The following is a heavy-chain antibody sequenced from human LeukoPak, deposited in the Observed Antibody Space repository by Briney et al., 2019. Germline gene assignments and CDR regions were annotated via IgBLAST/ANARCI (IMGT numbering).Heavy chain of an antibody. V-gene: IGHV4-61*08. CDR2: IYNSANT. CDR1: GASLTGGSITGYY. J-gene: IGHJ4*02. D-gene: IGHD3-9*01. CDR3: MARGYFDWSFDDF. Sequence: PSETLSLTCAVSGASLTGGSITGYYWSWIRQSPGKGLEWIGYIYNSANTKYNPSLKSRAIISIDTSKNQFSLNLTSVTSADTAVYYCMARGYFDWSFDDFWGQGTLVTVSS.